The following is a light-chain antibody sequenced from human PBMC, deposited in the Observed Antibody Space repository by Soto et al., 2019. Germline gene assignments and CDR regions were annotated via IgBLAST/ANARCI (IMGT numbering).Light chain of an antibody. V-gene: IGLV3-21*02. Sequence: SYELTQPPSVSVAPGQRARMTCGGNNIRSKSVHWYQQKPGQAPVLVVFDNSDRPSGIPERFSGSNSGNTATLTITRVEAGDEADYYCQVWDSSGDYVFGGGTKLTVL. CDR1: NIRSKS. CDR2: DNS. CDR3: QVWDSSGDYV. J-gene: IGLJ1*01.